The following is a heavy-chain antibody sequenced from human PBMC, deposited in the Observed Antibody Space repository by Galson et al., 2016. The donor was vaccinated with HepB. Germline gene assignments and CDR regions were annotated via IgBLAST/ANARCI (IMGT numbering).Heavy chain of an antibody. CDR2: INAANGIT. D-gene: IGHD5-18*01. CDR1: GYTFTTYA. J-gene: IGHJ5*02. V-gene: IGHV1-3*01. Sequence: SVKVSCKASGYTFTTYAMHWVRQAPGQRLEWMGWINAANGITEYSQKFQGRVTIIRDTSATTAYMELSSLRSDDTAVYYCVGLGQSWIQKQSWGQGTLVTVSS. CDR3: VGLGQSWIQKQS.